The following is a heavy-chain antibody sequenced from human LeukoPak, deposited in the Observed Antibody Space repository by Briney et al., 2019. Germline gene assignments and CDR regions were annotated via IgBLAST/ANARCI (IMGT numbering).Heavy chain of an antibody. CDR1: GFTFSSYS. CDR2: ISSSSSYI. Sequence: GGSLRLSCAASGFTFSSYSMNWVRQAPGKGLEWVSSISSSSSYIYYADSVKGRFTISRDNAKNSLYLQMNSLRAEDTAVYYCARDCPPPETDYMDVWGKGTAVTVSS. CDR3: ARDCPPPETDYMDV. D-gene: IGHD2-21*02. V-gene: IGHV3-21*01. J-gene: IGHJ6*03.